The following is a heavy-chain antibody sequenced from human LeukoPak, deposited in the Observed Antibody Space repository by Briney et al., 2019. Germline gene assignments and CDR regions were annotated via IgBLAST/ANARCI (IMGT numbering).Heavy chain of an antibody. CDR3: AREITMIVVAGLAGWFDP. CDR2: INHSGST. CDR1: SGSFSGYY. Sequence: SETLSLTCAVYSGSFSGYYWNWIRQPPGKGLEWIGEINHSGSTNYNPSLKSRVTISVDTSKNQFSLKLSSVTAADTAVYYCAREITMIVVAGLAGWFDPWGQGTLVTVSS. D-gene: IGHD3-22*01. V-gene: IGHV4-34*01. J-gene: IGHJ5*02.